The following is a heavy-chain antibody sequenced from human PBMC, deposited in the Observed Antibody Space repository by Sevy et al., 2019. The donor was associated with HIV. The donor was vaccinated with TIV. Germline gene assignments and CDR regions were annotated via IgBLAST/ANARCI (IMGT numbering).Heavy chain of an antibody. CDR1: GYTFTSYG. V-gene: IGHV1-18*01. J-gene: IGHJ3*02. Sequence: ASVKVSCKASGYTFTSYGISWVRQAPGQGLEWMGWMSAYNGNTNYAQKLQGRVTMTTDTSTSTAYMELRSLRSDDTAVYYCARDGSLYDSSGYYGGPDAFDIWGQGTMVTVSS. CDR2: MSAYNGNT. D-gene: IGHD3-22*01. CDR3: ARDGSLYDSSGYYGGPDAFDI.